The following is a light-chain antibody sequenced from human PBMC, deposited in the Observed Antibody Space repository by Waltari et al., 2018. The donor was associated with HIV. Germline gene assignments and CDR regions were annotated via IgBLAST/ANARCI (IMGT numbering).Light chain of an antibody. Sequence: DIEMTQSPSSLSTYVGDRVTITCRASQSISPYLNWYQQRPGRAPKLLIYAASSLQTGVPSRFSASGSGTDFTLTISSLQPEDFATYYCKQSFTSPPIFGGGTKVEIK. J-gene: IGKJ4*01. CDR1: QSISPY. V-gene: IGKV1-39*01. CDR3: KQSFTSPPI. CDR2: AAS.